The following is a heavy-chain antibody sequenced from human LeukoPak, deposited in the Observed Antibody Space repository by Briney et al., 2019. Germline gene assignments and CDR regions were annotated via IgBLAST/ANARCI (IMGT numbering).Heavy chain of an antibody. J-gene: IGHJ4*02. D-gene: IGHD3-10*01. CDR2: ISAYNGNT. CDR1: GYTFTSYG. Sequence: EASVKVSCKASGYTFTSYGISWVRQAPGQGLEWMGWISAYNGNTNYAQKLQGRVTMTTDTSTSTAYMELRSLRSDDTAVYYCARDLLRSRPPYNGSGKVPFDYWGQGTLVTVSS. CDR3: ARDLLRSRPPYNGSGKVPFDY. V-gene: IGHV1-18*01.